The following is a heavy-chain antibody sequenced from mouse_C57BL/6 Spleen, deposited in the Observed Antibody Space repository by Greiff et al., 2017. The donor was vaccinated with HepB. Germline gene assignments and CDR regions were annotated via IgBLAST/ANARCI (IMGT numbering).Heavy chain of an antibody. CDR1: GYTFTSYW. Sequence: VQLQQPGAELVKPGASVKLSCKASGYTFTSYWMQWVKQRPGQGLEWIGEIDPSDSYTNYNQKFKGKATLTVDTSSSTAYMQLSSLTSEDSAVYYCARPYYYGSSYPAWFAYWGQGTLVTVSA. CDR2: IDPSDSYT. J-gene: IGHJ3*01. CDR3: ARPYYYGSSYPAWFAY. D-gene: IGHD1-1*01. V-gene: IGHV1-50*01.